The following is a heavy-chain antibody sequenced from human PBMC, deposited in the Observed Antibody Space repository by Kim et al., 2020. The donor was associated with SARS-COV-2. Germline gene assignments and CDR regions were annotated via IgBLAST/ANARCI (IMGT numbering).Heavy chain of an antibody. Sequence: GGSLRLSCAASGFTFSSYWMHWVRQAPGKGLVWVSRINSDGSSTSYADSVKGRFTISRDNAKNTLYLQMNSLRAEDTAVYYCAREAGYYGPKPLGAFDIWGQGTMVTVSS. J-gene: IGHJ3*02. V-gene: IGHV3-74*01. CDR3: AREAGYYGPKPLGAFDI. D-gene: IGHD3-10*01. CDR1: GFTFSSYW. CDR2: INSDGSST.